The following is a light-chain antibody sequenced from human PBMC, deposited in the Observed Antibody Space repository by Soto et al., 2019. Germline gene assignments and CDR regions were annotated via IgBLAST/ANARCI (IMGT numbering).Light chain of an antibody. CDR3: HHRGNGIT. CDR2: DTS. V-gene: IGKV3-11*01. Sequence: EIVMTQSPATLFVSPGERAPLSCRASQSVSSSLACYQQKPGQAPRLRIYDTSIRAAGSPARFSGSGSGTDFTLTISSLEPEDFAVYYCHHRGNGITFGQGTRLEI. CDR1: QSVSSS. J-gene: IGKJ5*01.